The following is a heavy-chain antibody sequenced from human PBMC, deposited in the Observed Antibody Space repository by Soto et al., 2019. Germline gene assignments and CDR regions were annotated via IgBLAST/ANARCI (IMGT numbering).Heavy chain of an antibody. Sequence: QVQLVQSGAEVKKPGASVKVSCKASGYTFTSYDISWVRQASGQGLEWMGWMNPNSGNTGYAQKFQGRVTMTRNTSISTAYMELSSLRSDDTAAYYCARGRGPFGVVLNDYWGQGTLVTVSS. V-gene: IGHV1-8*01. CDR3: ARGRGPFGVVLNDY. CDR1: GYTFTSYD. D-gene: IGHD3-3*01. J-gene: IGHJ4*02. CDR2: MNPNSGNT.